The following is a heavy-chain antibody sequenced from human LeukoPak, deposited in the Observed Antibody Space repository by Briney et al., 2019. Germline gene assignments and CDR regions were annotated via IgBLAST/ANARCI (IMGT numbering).Heavy chain of an antibody. CDR3: ARDYNWNFDY. J-gene: IGHJ4*02. V-gene: IGHV4-59*01. D-gene: IGHD1-20*01. CDR2: IYYGGST. CDR1: GGSFSGYY. Sequence: SGTLSLTCAVYGGSFSGYYWSWIRQPPGKGLEWIGYIYYGGSTNSNPSLKSRVTISADTSKNLFSLKLSSVTAADTAVYYCARDYNWNFDYWGQGTLVTVSS.